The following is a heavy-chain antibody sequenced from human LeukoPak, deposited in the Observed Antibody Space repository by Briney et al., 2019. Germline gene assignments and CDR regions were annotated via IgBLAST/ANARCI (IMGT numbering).Heavy chain of an antibody. CDR1: GGTFSTYA. V-gene: IGHV1-69*05. CDR3: ARSWNYIKYNFDY. D-gene: IGHD1-7*01. Sequence: ASVKVSCKASGGTFSTYAISWVRQAPGQGLEWMGGIIPISGSPNYAQKFQGRVTITTDESTSTAYMELSSLRSEDTAVYYCARSWNYIKYNFDYWGQGTLVTVSS. J-gene: IGHJ4*02. CDR2: IIPISGSP.